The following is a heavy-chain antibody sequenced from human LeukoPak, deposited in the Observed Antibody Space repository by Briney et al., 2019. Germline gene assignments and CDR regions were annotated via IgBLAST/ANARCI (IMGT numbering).Heavy chain of an antibody. D-gene: IGHD6-13*01. Sequence: PGGSLRLSCAASGFTVSDNYMSWVRQAPRKALEWVSVFYSGGSTRYADSVKGRFTISRDNSKNTLYLQLNSLRAEDTAVYFCASSSWSSEYFHYWGQGTLVTVSS. J-gene: IGHJ1*01. CDR1: GFTVSDNY. CDR3: ASSSWSSEYFHY. V-gene: IGHV3-66*01. CDR2: FYSGGST.